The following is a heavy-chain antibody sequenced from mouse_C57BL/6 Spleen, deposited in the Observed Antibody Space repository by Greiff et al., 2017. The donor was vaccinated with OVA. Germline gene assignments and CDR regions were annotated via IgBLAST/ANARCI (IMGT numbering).Heavy chain of an antibody. CDR1: GYTFTDYY. V-gene: IGHV1-26*01. D-gene: IGHD1-1*01. J-gene: IGHJ4*01. CDR2: INPNNGGT. Sequence: EVQLEQSGPELVKPGASVKISCKASGYTFTDYYMNWVKQSHGKSLEWIGDINPNNGGTSYNQKFKGKATLTVDKSSSTAYMELRSLTSEDSAVDYCARIYGSSYSYAMDYWGQGTSVTVSS. CDR3: ARIYGSSYSYAMDY.